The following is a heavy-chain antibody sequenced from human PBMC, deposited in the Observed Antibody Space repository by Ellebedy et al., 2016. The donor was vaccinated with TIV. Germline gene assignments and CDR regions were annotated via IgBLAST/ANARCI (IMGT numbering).Heavy chain of an antibody. V-gene: IGHV3-48*01. CDR1: GFTFSSYS. CDR3: ASEVVPAAIEADWNYYYYGMDV. Sequence: PGGSLRLSCAASGFTFSSYSMNWVRQAPGKGLEWVSYISSSSSTIYYADSVKGRFTISRDNAKNSLYLQMNSLRAEDTAVYYCASEVVPAAIEADWNYYYYGMDVWGQGTTVTVSS. CDR2: ISSSSSTI. D-gene: IGHD2-2*01. J-gene: IGHJ6*02.